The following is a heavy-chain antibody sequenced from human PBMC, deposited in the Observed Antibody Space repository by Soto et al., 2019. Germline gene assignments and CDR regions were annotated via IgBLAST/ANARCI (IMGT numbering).Heavy chain of an antibody. J-gene: IGHJ5*02. CDR3: ARDSRQRGFDP. Sequence: QVQLVQSGAEVKKPGSSVKVSCKASGGTFSSYTISWVRQAPGQGLEWMGRIIPILGIANYAQKFQGRVTITADKSTSTAYIELSSLRYEDTAVYYCARDSRQRGFDPWGQGTLVTVSS. V-gene: IGHV1-69*08. D-gene: IGHD6-25*01. CDR2: IIPILGIA. CDR1: GGTFSSYT.